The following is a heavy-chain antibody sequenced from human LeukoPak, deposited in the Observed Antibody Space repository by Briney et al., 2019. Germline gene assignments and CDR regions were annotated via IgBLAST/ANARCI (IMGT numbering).Heavy chain of an antibody. CDR3: ARVLDYYDSSGYYMDV. CDR2: IIPIFGTA. J-gene: IGHJ6*03. D-gene: IGHD3-22*01. Sequence: WASVKVSCKASGGTFSSYAISWVRQAPGQGLEWMGRIIPIFGTANYAQKFQGRVTITTDESTSTAYMKLSSLRSEDTAVYYCARVLDYYDSSGYYMDVWGKGTTVTVSS. CDR1: GGTFSSYA. V-gene: IGHV1-69*05.